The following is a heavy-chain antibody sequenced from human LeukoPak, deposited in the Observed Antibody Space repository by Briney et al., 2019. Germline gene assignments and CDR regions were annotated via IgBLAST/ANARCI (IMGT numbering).Heavy chain of an antibody. Sequence: ASVKVSCKASGYTFTGYYMHWVRQAPGQGLEWMGWINPNSGGTNYAQKFQGRVTMTRDTSISTAYMELGRLRSDDTAVYYCAVNIVVVVAATRTEDDYWGQGTLVTVSS. CDR2: INPNSGGT. J-gene: IGHJ4*02. D-gene: IGHD2-15*01. CDR1: GYTFTGYY. CDR3: AVNIVVVVAATRTEDDY. V-gene: IGHV1-2*02.